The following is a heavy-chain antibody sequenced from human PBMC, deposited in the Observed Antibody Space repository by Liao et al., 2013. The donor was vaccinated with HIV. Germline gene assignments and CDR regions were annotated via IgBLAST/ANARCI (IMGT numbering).Heavy chain of an antibody. J-gene: IGHJ4*01. V-gene: IGHV4-34*01. CDR3: ARSTYWHFDI. CDR1: GGSFSDYY. CDR2: INHRGSA. D-gene: IGHD2-8*02. Sequence: QVQLQQWGAGLLKPSETLSLTCAVYGGSFSDYYWSWIRQPPGKGLEWVGEINHRGSATYSPSLKSRVTISVDTSNNQFSLSLRSVSAADTAVYYCARSTYWHFDIWGHGTLVTVSS.